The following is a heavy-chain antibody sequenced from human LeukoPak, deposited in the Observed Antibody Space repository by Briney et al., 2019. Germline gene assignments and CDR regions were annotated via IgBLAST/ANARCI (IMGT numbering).Heavy chain of an antibody. J-gene: IGHJ2*01. Sequence: SETLSLTCTVSGGSISSGASDWGWIRQHPKRGLEWVGYINHSGSTYYNPSLGSRVTLSVDTSKNQFSLKLSSVTAADSAVYYCARAARQGFTMIVVPFFYFDLWGRGTLVTVSS. V-gene: IGHV4-31*03. CDR3: ARAARQGFTMIVVPFFYFDL. CDR1: GGSISSGASD. CDR2: INHSGST. D-gene: IGHD3-22*01.